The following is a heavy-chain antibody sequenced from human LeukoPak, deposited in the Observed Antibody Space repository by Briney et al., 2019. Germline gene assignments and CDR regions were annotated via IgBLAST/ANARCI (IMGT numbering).Heavy chain of an antibody. CDR1: GFTFSSYG. D-gene: IGHD5-12*01. V-gene: IGHV3-30*02. CDR2: IRYDGSNK. J-gene: IGHJ4*02. CDR3: ARDVQVATIYPLDY. Sequence: GGSLRLSCAASGFTFSSYGMHWVRQAPGKGLEWVAFIRYDGSNKYYADSVKGRFPISRDNAKNSLYLQMNSLRAEDTAVYYCARDVQVATIYPLDYWGQGTLVTVSS.